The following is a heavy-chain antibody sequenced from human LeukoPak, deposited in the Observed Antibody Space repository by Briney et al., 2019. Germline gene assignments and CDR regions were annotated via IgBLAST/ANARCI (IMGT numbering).Heavy chain of an antibody. Sequence: ASVKVSCKASGYTFTGYYMHWVRQAPGQGLEWMGWINPNSGVTHYAQKFQGRVTMTSDTSISTAYMELSRLRSDDTAVYYCARDGIYGSGSYYEISWFDPWGQGTLVTVSS. V-gene: IGHV1-2*02. CDR1: GYTFTGYY. CDR3: ARDGIYGSGSYYEISWFDP. CDR2: INPNSGVT. D-gene: IGHD3-10*01. J-gene: IGHJ5*02.